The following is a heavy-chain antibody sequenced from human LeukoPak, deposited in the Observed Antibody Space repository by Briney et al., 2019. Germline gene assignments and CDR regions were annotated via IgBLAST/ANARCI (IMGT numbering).Heavy chain of an antibody. CDR1: GGSFSGYY. CDR3: ARHAGILWFGELLPGRYNWFDP. Sequence: PSETLSLTCAVYGGSFSGYYWGWIRQPPGKGLEWIGSIYYSGSTYYNPSLKSRVTISVDTSKNHFSLKLSSVTAADTAVYYCARHAGILWFGELLPGRYNWFDPWGQGTLVTVSS. J-gene: IGHJ5*02. CDR2: IYYSGST. V-gene: IGHV4-39*01. D-gene: IGHD3-10*01.